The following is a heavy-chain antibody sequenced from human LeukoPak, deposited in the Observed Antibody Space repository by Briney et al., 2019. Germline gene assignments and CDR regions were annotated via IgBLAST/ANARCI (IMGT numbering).Heavy chain of an antibody. CDR1: GFTFSSYW. J-gene: IGHJ4*02. Sequence: GGSLRLFCAASGFTFSSYWMHWVRQAPGKGLVWVSRINSDGSSTSYADSVKGRFTISRDNAKNTLYLQMNSLRAEDTAVYYCARSPYYYDSSGYLPYWGQGTLVTVSS. D-gene: IGHD3-22*01. V-gene: IGHV3-74*01. CDR2: INSDGSST. CDR3: ARSPYYYDSSGYLPY.